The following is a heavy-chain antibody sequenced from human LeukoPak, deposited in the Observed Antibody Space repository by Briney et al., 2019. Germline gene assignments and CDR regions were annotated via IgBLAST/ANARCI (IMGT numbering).Heavy chain of an antibody. CDR1: GFTFSSYA. D-gene: IGHD6-13*01. V-gene: IGHV3-30-3*01. Sequence: PGGSLRLSCAASGFTFSSYAMHWVRQAPGKGLEWVAVISYDGSNKYYADSVKGRFTISRDNSKNTLYLQMNSLRAEDTAVHYCARDSVAAAILSLFDYWGQGTLVTVSS. CDR3: ARDSVAAAILSLFDY. CDR2: ISYDGSNK. J-gene: IGHJ4*02.